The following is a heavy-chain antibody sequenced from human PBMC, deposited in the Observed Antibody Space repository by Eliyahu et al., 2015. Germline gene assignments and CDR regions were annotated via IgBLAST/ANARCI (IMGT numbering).Heavy chain of an antibody. Sequence: QMQLQESGPGMLKPSQTLSLTCRVSGGSIVNPEFYWTWLRQPAGKPLGLAGALPHRGAPTYHPAFSGRVAISLSGNTAFSLEMTSVTDADTAVYYCAKFGKPSNRQYFDLWGRGTSVTVS. CDR3: AKFGKPSNRQYFDL. CDR1: GGSIVNPEFY. V-gene: IGHV4-61*02. CDR2: LPHRGAP. D-gene: IGHD3-10*01. J-gene: IGHJ2*01.